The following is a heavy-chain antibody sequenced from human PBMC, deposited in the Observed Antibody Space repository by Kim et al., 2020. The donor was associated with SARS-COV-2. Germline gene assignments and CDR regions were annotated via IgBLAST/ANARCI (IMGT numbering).Heavy chain of an antibody. D-gene: IGHD4-17*01. V-gene: IGHV4-34*01. Sequence: SETLSLTCAVYGGSFSGYYWSWIRQPPGKGLEWIGEINHSGSTNYNPSLKSRVTISVDTSKNQFSLKLSSVTAADTAVYYCAYSLPVTTKKHDAFDIWGQGTMVTVSS. CDR2: INHSGST. CDR3: AYSLPVTTKKHDAFDI. CDR1: GGSFSGYY. J-gene: IGHJ3*02.